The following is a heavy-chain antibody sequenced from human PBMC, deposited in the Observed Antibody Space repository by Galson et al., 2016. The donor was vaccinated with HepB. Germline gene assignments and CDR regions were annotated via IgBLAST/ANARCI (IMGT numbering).Heavy chain of an antibody. J-gene: IGHJ4*02. CDR1: GFTFSSYW. CDR3: ERGGGSYYFDS. D-gene: IGHD3-10*01. CDR2: INSDESNT. V-gene: IGHV3-74*01. Sequence: SLRLSCAASGFTFSSYWMHWVRQAPGKGLVWVSRINSDESNTNYADSVKGRFTISRDNAKNTLYLQMNSLRAEDTAVYYGERGGGSYYFDSWGQGTLVTVSS.